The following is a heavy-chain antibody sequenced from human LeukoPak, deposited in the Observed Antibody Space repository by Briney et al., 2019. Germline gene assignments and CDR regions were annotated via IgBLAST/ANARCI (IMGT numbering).Heavy chain of an antibody. CDR1: GFTFSNAW. D-gene: IGHD3-16*01. J-gene: IGHJ3*02. CDR3: KTMVTFGGLIRTDAFDI. CDR2: VNINGGST. V-gene: IGHV3-64D*06. Sequence: PGGSLRLSCAASGFTFSNAWMSWVRQAPGKGLEYVSGVNINGGSTYYADSVKGRFTISRDNSKNTLYLQMHSLRPEDTAVFCVKTMVTFGGLIRTDAFDIWGQGTMVTVSS.